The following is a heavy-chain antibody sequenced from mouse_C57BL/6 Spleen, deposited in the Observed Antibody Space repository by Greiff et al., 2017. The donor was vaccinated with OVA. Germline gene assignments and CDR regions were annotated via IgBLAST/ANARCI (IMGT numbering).Heavy chain of an antibody. J-gene: IGHJ2*01. CDR2: IDPSDSYT. V-gene: IGHV1-50*01. D-gene: IGHD4-1*01. CDR3: ARRAGCGDYFDY. Sequence: QVQLKQPGAELVKPGASVKLSCKASGYTFTSYWMQWVKQRPGQGLEWIGEIDPSDSYTNYNQKFKGKATLTVDTSSSTAYMQLSSLTSEDSAVYYCARRAGCGDYFDYWGQGTTLTVSS. CDR1: GYTFTSYW.